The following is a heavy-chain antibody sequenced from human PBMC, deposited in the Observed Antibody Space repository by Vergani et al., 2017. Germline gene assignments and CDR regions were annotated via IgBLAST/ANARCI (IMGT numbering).Heavy chain of an antibody. V-gene: IGHV3-49*03. CDR3: VRDQVTMLRGSDALDI. J-gene: IGHJ3*02. CDR2: IRSKAYGQAT. CDR1: GFTFGDYA. D-gene: IGHD3-10*01. Sequence: LVESGGGLVQPGRSLRLSCTASGFTFGDYAMDWFRQAPGQGLEWVGGIRSKAYGQATIYAASVKGRFTISRDDSKSIAYLQMNNLQTEDAAMYYCVRDQVTMLRGSDALDIWGQGTMVTVSS.